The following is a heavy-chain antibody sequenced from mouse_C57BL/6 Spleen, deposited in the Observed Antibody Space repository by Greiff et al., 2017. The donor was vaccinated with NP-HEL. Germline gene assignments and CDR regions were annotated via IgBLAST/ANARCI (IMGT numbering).Heavy chain of an antibody. D-gene: IGHD1-1*01. CDR1: GYAFSSSW. Sequence: VKLVESGPELVKPGASVKISCKASGYAFSSSWMNWVKQRPGKGLEWIGRIYPGDGDTNYNGKFKGKATLTADKSSSTAYMQLSSLTSEDSAVYFCARDLHYYGSSFDYWGQGTTLTVSS. V-gene: IGHV1-82*01. CDR2: IYPGDGDT. J-gene: IGHJ2*01. CDR3: ARDLHYYGSSFDY.